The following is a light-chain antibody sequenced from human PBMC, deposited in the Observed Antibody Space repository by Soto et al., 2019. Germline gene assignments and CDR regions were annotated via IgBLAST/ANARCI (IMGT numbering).Light chain of an antibody. CDR1: TSNIGSNT. CDR2: SND. Sequence: VLTQPPSASGTPGQRVTISCSGTTSNIGSNTVSWYHHLPGTAPKLLIYSNDQRPSGVPDRFSGSKSGTSASLAISGLQSEDEADYYCAIWDLTLSAWVFGGGTKVTVL. J-gene: IGLJ3*02. CDR3: AIWDLTLSAWV. V-gene: IGLV1-44*01.